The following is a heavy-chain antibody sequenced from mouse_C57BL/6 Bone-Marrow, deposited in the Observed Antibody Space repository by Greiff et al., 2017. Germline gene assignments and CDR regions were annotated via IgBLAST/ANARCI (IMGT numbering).Heavy chain of an antibody. CDR2: IYPRSGNT. D-gene: IGHD2-3*01. V-gene: IGHV1-81*01. Sequence: QVQLQQSGAELARPGASVKLSCKASGYTFTSYGISWVKQRTGQGLEWIGEIYPRSGNTYYNEKFKGKATLTADKSSSTAYMELRRLTSEDSAVYFCARWLLRFYYFDYWGQGTTLTVSS. CDR3: ARWLLRFYYFDY. J-gene: IGHJ2*01. CDR1: GYTFTSYG.